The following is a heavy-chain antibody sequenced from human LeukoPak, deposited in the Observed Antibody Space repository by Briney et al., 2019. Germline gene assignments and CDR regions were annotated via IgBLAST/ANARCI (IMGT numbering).Heavy chain of an antibody. V-gene: IGHV1-18*01. Sequence: ASEKVSCKASGYTFTSYGISWVRQAPGQGLEWMGWISAYNGNTNYAQKLQGRVTMTTDTSTSTAYMELRSLRSDDTAVYYCARDSSSWYLVSIYYYYMDVWGKGTTVTVSS. J-gene: IGHJ6*03. D-gene: IGHD6-13*01. CDR3: ARDSSSWYLVSIYYYYMDV. CDR2: ISAYNGNT. CDR1: GYTFTSYG.